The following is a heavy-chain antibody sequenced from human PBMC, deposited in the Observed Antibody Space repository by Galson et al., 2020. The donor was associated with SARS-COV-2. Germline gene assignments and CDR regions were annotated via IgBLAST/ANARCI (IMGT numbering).Heavy chain of an antibody. Sequence: TGGSLRLSCAASGFTFSSYAMHWVRQAPGKGLEWVAVISYDGTNKYYADSVKGRFTISRDNSKNTLYLQMNSLRAEDTAVYYCARPYSGSYYSAFDIWGQGTMVTVSS. CDR3: ARPYSGSYYSAFDI. V-gene: IGHV3-30-3*01. D-gene: IGHD1-26*01. CDR1: GFTFSSYA. J-gene: IGHJ3*02. CDR2: ISYDGTNK.